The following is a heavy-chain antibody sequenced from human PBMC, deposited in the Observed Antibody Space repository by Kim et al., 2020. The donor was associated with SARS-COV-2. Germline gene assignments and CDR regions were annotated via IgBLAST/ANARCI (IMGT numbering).Heavy chain of an antibody. Sequence: VKGRLTITGDNAKNSLYLQMNSLRAEDTAVYYCARGWYYDSSGYYYDFQHWGQGTLVTVSS. J-gene: IGHJ1*01. V-gene: IGHV3-21*01. CDR3: ARGWYYDSSGYYYDFQH. D-gene: IGHD3-22*01.